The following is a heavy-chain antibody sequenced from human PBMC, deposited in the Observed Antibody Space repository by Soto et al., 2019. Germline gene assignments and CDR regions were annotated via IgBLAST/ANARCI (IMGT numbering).Heavy chain of an antibody. Sequence: GGSLRLSCAASGFTFSGYAMHWVRQAPGKGLEWVAVISYDGSNKYYADSVKGRFTISSDNSKNTLYLQMNSLRAEDTAVYYCARGRQWELLPTLDYWGQGTLVTVSS. CDR1: GFTFSGYA. CDR2: ISYDGSNK. CDR3: ARGRQWELLPTLDY. D-gene: IGHD1-26*01. V-gene: IGHV3-30-3*01. J-gene: IGHJ4*02.